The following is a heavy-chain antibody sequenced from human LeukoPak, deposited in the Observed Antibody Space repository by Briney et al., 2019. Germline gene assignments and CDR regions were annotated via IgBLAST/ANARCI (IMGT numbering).Heavy chain of an antibody. CDR3: ARDSGAGYSTSWYIDY. J-gene: IGHJ4*02. CDR1: GGPISNYY. CDR2: VYCSGST. Sequence: SETLSLTCTVSGGPISNYYWSWIRQPPGKGLEWIGYVYCSGSTNYNPSLKSRVTISVDTSKNQFSLKLTSVTAADTAVYFCARDSGAGYSTSWYIDYWGQGTLVTVSS. D-gene: IGHD6-13*01. V-gene: IGHV4-59*01.